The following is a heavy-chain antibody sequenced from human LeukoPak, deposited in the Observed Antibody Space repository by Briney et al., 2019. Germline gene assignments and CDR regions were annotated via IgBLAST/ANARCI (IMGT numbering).Heavy chain of an antibody. Sequence: ASVKVSFKASGGIFISYAISWVRQATGQGREWMGWMNPNSGNTGYAQKFQGRVTMTRNTSISTAYMELSSLRSEDTAVYYCARGEDSRGYYYGMDVWGQGTTVTVSS. V-gene: IGHV1-8*02. CDR1: GGIFISYA. J-gene: IGHJ6*02. CDR2: MNPNSGNT. CDR3: ARGEDSRGYYYGMDV. D-gene: IGHD2-15*01.